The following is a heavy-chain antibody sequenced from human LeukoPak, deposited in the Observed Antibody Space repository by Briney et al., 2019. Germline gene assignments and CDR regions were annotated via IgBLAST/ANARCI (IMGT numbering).Heavy chain of an antibody. V-gene: IGHV5-51*01. J-gene: IGHJ4*02. Sequence: GESLKISCKGSGYSFTSYWIGWVRQMPGKGLEWMGIIYPGDSDTRYSPSFQGQVTISADKSISTAYLQWSSLKASDTAMYYCARIAAAGTFVSYYFDYWGQGTLVTVSS. D-gene: IGHD6-13*01. CDR3: ARIAAAGTFVSYYFDY. CDR2: IYPGDSDT. CDR1: GYSFTSYW.